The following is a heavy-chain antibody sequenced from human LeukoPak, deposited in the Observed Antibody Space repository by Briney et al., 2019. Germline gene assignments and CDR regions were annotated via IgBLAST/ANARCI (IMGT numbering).Heavy chain of an antibody. J-gene: IGHJ4*02. D-gene: IGHD5-18*01. Sequence: SETLSLTCTVSGGSISSYYWSWIRQPPGEGLEWIGYIYYSGSTNYNPSLKSRVTISVDTSKNQFSLKLSSVTAADTAVYYCARLREDTTMEFDYWGQGTLVTVSS. CDR1: GGSISSYY. CDR3: ARLREDTTMEFDY. CDR2: IYYSGST. V-gene: IGHV4-59*01.